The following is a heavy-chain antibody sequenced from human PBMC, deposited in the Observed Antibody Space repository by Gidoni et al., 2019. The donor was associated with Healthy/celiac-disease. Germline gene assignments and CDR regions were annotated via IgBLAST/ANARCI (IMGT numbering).Heavy chain of an antibody. CDR3: ARDRGDGYNYSPFGY. V-gene: IGHV1-69*04. Sequence: QVQLVQSGAEVKKPGSSVKVSCKASGGTFSSYAISWVRQAPGQGLEWMGRIIPILGIANYAQKFQGRVTITADKSTSTADRELSSLRSEDTAVYYCARDRGDGYNYSPFGYWGQGTLVTVSS. CDR1: GGTFSSYA. D-gene: IGHD5-12*01. J-gene: IGHJ4*02. CDR2: IIPILGIA.